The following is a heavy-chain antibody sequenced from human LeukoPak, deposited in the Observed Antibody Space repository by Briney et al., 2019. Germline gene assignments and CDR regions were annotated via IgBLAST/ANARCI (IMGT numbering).Heavy chain of an antibody. Sequence: SETLSLTCTVSGGSISSSSYYWSWIRQPPGKGLEWIGYIYYSGSTNYNPSLKSRVTISVDTSKNQFSLKLSSVTAADTAVYYCARFGRKTDTAMVMGFDYWGQGTLVTVSS. J-gene: IGHJ4*02. CDR1: GGSISSSSYY. CDR3: ARFGRKTDTAMVMGFDY. CDR2: IYYSGST. V-gene: IGHV4-61*01. D-gene: IGHD5-18*01.